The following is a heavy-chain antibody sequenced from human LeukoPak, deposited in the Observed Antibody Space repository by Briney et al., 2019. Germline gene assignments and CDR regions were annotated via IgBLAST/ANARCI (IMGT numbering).Heavy chain of an antibody. CDR3: ATGERMVRGDGVDY. Sequence: PGGSLRLSCAASGFTVRNNYMSWVRQAPGKGLEWVSVIYSGGSTYYAESVKGRFTISRDNSKNTLYLQMNSLRAEDTAVYFCATGERMVRGDGVDYWGQGTLVTVSS. CDR2: IYSGGST. V-gene: IGHV3-66*01. J-gene: IGHJ4*02. CDR1: GFTVRNNY. D-gene: IGHD3-10*01.